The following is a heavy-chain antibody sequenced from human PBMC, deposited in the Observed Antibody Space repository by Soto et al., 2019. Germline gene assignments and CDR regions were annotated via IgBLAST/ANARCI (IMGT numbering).Heavy chain of an antibody. J-gene: IGHJ4*02. CDR3: AIVGGYGGVDY. CDR2: IYYSGST. D-gene: IGHD5-12*01. CDR1: GGSISSYY. V-gene: IGHV4-59*08. Sequence: SETLSLTCTVSGGSISSYYWSWIRQPPGKGLEWIGYIYYSGSTNYNPSLKSRVTISVDTSKNQFSLKLSSVTAADTAVYYCAIVGGYGGVDYWGQGTLVTVSS.